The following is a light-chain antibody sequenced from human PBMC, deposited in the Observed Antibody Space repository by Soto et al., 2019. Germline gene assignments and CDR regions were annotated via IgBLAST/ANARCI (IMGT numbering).Light chain of an antibody. V-gene: IGLV2-8*01. J-gene: IGLJ3*02. CDR3: TSYAGSNIWV. CDR2: EVS. CDR1: SSDVGGYNY. Sequence: QSALTQPPSASGSPGQSVTISCTGTSSDVGGYNYVSWYQQYPGKAPKLMIYEVSKRPSAVPDRFSGSKSGKTASLTVSGLQPEDEADYYCTSYAGSNIWVFGGGTKLTVL.